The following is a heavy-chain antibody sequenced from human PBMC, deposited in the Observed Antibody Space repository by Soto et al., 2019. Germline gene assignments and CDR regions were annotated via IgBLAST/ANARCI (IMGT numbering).Heavy chain of an antibody. J-gene: IGHJ4*02. CDR1: GYPFTSYD. CDR3: ARDVAGWSYQPIGF. V-gene: IGHV1-8*01. Sequence: QVKLVKSGAEVTKPGAPLQVPCKASGYPFTSYDINWVQPATGQGLAWMGWMNPNSGNTGYAQKFQGRVTMTRDTSINPAYMELSSLRSDDTAVYYGARDVAGWSYQPIGFWGQGTLVTVSS. CDR2: MNPNSGNT. D-gene: IGHD1-26*01.